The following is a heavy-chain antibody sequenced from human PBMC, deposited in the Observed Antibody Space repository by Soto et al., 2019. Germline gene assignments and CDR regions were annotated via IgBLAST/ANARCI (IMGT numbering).Heavy chain of an antibody. CDR3: ARCSSTSCYTTDY. J-gene: IGHJ4*02. V-gene: IGHV3-21*01. D-gene: IGHD2-2*02. CDR1: GFTFSSYS. Sequence: GGSLRLSCAASGFTFSSYSMNWVRQAPGKGLEWVSSISSSSSYIYYADSVKGRFTISGDNAKNSLYLQMNSLRAEDTAVYYCARCSSTSCYTTDYWGQGTLVTVSS. CDR2: ISSSSSYI.